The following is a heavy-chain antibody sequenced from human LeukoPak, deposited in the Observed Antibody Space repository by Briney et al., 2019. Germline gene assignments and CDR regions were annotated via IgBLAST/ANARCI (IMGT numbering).Heavy chain of an antibody. CDR2: VSGTGGTT. J-gene: IGHJ4*02. CDR3: VKDVLSVAVGSTHDY. Sequence: GGSLRLSCAASGFTFSNYAMAWVRQAPGKGLEWVSSVSGTGGTTYHADSVKGWLTISRDNSNNTLYLQMNSLRAEDTAVYYCVKDVLSVAVGSTHDYWGPGTLVTVSS. CDR1: GFTFSNYA. D-gene: IGHD2-21*01. V-gene: IGHV3-23*01.